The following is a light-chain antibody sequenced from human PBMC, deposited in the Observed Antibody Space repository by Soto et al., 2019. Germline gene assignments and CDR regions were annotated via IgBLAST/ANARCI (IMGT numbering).Light chain of an antibody. CDR3: MQCLETPYT. J-gene: IGKJ2*01. CDR2: LSS. CDR1: QSLLSSNGYNY. V-gene: IGKV2-28*01. Sequence: DIVMTQSPLSLPVTPGEPASISCRSSQSLLSSNGYNYLVWYLQKPGQSPQVLIYLSSNRASGVPERFSGSGAGTDFTLKISRVEAEDVGVYYCMQCLETPYTFGQGTKLEIK.